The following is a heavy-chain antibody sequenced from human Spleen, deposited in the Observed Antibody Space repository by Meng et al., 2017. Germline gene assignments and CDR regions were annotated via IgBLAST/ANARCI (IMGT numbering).Heavy chain of an antibody. D-gene: IGHD3-22*01. CDR1: GFTSGDYA. Sequence: GESLMISCTAAGFTSGDYAMSWFRQAPGKGLEWVGFIRSKPYGGTTDYAASVKGRFSTSRDDSKSIAYLQMNSLKSEDTAVYYCTRERDYYSDSSGYYGDYWGQGTRVTGSS. V-gene: IGHV3-49*03. CDR2: IRSKPYGGTT. CDR3: TRERDYYSDSSGYYGDY. J-gene: IGHJ4*02.